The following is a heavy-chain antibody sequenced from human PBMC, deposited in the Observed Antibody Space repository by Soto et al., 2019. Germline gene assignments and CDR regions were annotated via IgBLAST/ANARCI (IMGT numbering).Heavy chain of an antibody. Sequence: PWWSLRLSCSASGFSFRVYGMHWFRQAPGKGLEWVALISYDGIKEYYADSVKGRFTISKDSADNSLILQMTSLRAEDTAVYHCARARGNDWYSDYWGQGTLVTVSS. D-gene: IGHD2-21*02. V-gene: IGHV3-30*03. J-gene: IGHJ4*02. CDR2: ISYDGIKE. CDR1: GFSFRVYG. CDR3: ARARGNDWYSDY.